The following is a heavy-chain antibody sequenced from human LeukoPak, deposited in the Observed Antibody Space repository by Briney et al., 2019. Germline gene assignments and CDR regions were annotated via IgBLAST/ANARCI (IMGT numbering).Heavy chain of an antibody. V-gene: IGHV1-69*13. D-gene: IGHD3-9*01. J-gene: IGHJ6*02. Sequence: WASVKVSCKASGGTFSSYAISWVRQAPGQGLEWMGGIIPIFGTANYAQKFQGRVTITADESTSTAYMELSSLRSEDTAVYYCARGLVYYYYYGMDVWGQGTTVTVSS. CDR3: ARGLVYYYYYGMDV. CDR1: GGTFSSYA. CDR2: IIPIFGTA.